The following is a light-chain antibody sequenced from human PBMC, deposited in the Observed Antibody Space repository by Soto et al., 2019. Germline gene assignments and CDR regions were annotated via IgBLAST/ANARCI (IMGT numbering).Light chain of an antibody. J-gene: IGLJ3*02. V-gene: IGLV2-14*01. CDR1: SSDVGVYNY. CDR3: SSYTSSSTWV. Sequence: QSVLTQPASVSGSPGQSITISCTGTSSDVGVYNYVSWYQQHPGKAPKLIIFEVSNRPSGFSNRFSGSKSANTASLTISGLQTEDEADYYCSSYTSSSTWVFGGGTQLTVL. CDR2: EVS.